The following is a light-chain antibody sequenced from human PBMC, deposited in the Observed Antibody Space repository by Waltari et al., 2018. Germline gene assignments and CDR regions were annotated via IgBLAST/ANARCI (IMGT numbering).Light chain of an antibody. CDR2: WAS. V-gene: IGKV4-1*01. CDR3: QQYYRSRT. Sequence: DIVMTQYPDSLAVSLGERATIHCKSSQSVFYRSANKNYLAWYQHKPGQPPKLLFYWASTRESGVPDRFSASGSGTDFTLTINNLQAEDVAVYYCQQYYRSRTFGQGTKVEIK. CDR1: QSVFYRSANKNY. J-gene: IGKJ1*01.